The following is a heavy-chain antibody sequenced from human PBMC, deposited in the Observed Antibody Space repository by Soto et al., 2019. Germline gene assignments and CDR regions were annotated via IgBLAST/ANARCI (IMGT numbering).Heavy chain of an antibody. V-gene: IGHV4-59*11. CDR2: IYYRGTT. CDR3: ARGGGSPYHDHEFDY. CDR1: CFSTSNHY. D-gene: IGHD2-2*01. J-gene: IGHJ4*02. Sequence: PSETLSPPFSVSCFSTSNHYRPLIRKPPGQGPEWIGCIYYRGTTNYNASLNSRVTISVDTSKNQFSLKLTSVTTADTAVYYCARGGGSPYHDHEFDYWGQGILVTVSS.